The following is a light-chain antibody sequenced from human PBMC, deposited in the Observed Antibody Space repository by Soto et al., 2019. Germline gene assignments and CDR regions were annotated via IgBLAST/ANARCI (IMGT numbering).Light chain of an antibody. V-gene: IGKV3-20*01. Sequence: EIVLTQSPGTLSLSPGEIATLSCRASQSVSISSLAWYQQKPGQAPRLLIYSASSRASGIPDRFSGSGSGTDFTLTISRLEPEDFAVYYCQQYGSSSYTFGQATNLEIK. CDR2: SAS. J-gene: IGKJ2*01. CDR1: QSVSISS. CDR3: QQYGSSSYT.